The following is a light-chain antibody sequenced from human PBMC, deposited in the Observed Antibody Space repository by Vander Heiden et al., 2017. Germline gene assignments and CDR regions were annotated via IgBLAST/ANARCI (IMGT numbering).Light chain of an antibody. V-gene: IGLV3-16*01. Sequence: SYELTQPPSVSVSLGQMARITCSGEALPKKYAYWYQQKPGQFPVLVIYKDSERPSGIPERFSGSSSGTIVTLTISGVQAEDEADYYCLSADSSGTLGWVFGGGTKLTVL. CDR1: ALPKKY. CDR3: LSADSSGTLGWV. J-gene: IGLJ3*02. CDR2: KDS.